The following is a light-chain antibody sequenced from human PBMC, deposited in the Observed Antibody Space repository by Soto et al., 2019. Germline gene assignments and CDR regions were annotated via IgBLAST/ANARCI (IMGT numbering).Light chain of an antibody. Sequence: EIVMTQSPATLSVSPGERATLSCRASQSVSSNLAWYQQNAGQAPRLLMYGASTRATGIPARFSGSGSGTEFTLTISSLQSEDFAVYYCQQYNNWPLTFGGGTKVEIK. CDR3: QQYNNWPLT. CDR2: GAS. CDR1: QSVSSN. V-gene: IGKV3-15*01. J-gene: IGKJ4*01.